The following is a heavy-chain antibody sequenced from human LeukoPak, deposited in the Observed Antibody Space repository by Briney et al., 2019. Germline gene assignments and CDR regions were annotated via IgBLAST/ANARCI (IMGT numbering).Heavy chain of an antibody. J-gene: IGHJ4*02. D-gene: IGHD6-19*01. CDR1: GFTFDDYG. Sequence: QAGGSLRLSCAASGFTFDDYGMSWVRQAPGKGLEWVSGINWNGGSTGYADSVKGRFTISGDNAKNSLYLQMNSLRAEDTALYYCARVTSSGWYRNYFDYWGQGTLVTVSS. CDR3: ARVTSSGWYRNYFDY. CDR2: INWNGGST. V-gene: IGHV3-20*04.